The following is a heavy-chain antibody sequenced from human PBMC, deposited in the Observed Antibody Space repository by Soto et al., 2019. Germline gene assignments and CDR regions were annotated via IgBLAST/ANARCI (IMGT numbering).Heavy chain of an antibody. CDR2: INPKTGGT. J-gene: IGHJ4*02. Sequence: QVQLVQSGAEVRKPGSSVKVSCKASGYTFTDYYMHWVRQAPGQGLEWMGWINPKTGGTNYVQKFQGRVTMTRDTSITTADMELSRLRSDDTAVYYCARDFVGSDYFDSWGQGTLVTVSS. CDR1: GYTFTDYY. CDR3: ARDFVGSDYFDS. D-gene: IGHD1-26*01. V-gene: IGHV1-2*02.